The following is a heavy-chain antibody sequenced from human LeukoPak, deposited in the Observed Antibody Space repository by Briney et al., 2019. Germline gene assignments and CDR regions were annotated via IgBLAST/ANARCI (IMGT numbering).Heavy chain of an antibody. CDR2: MSPDSGYT. J-gene: IGHJ4*02. D-gene: IGHD5-12*01. CDR3: EIYTGYDSF. CDR1: GYTFTSYD. Sequence: ASVKVSCKASGYTFTSYDITWVRQATGQGLEWMGWMSPDSGYTGYAQTFQGRVTLTRNTSVSTAFMELSSLRSEDTAVYYCEIYTGYDSFWGQGTLVTVSS. V-gene: IGHV1-8*01.